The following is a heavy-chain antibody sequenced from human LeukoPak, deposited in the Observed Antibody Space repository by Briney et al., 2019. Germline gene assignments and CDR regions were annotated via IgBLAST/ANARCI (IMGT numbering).Heavy chain of an antibody. D-gene: IGHD3-22*01. CDR2: INHSGST. J-gene: IGHJ3*02. CDR3: ARATLLRITMIVVVGHAFDI. V-gene: IGHV4-34*01. CDR1: GGSFSGYY. Sequence: SETLSLTCAVYGGSFSGYYWSWIRQPPGKGLEWIGEINHSGSTNYNPSLKSRVTVSVDTSKNQFSLKLSSVTAADTAVYYCARATLLRITMIVVVGHAFDIWGQGTMVTVSS.